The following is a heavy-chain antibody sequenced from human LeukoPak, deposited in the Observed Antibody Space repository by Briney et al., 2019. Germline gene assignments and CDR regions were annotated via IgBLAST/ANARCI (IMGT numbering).Heavy chain of an antibody. CDR2: ISSNGGST. CDR1: GFTFSSYA. Sequence: GGSLRLSCSASGFTFSSYAMHWVRQAPGKGLEYVSAISSNGGSTYYADSVKGRFTISRDNSKNTLYLQMSSLRAEDTAVYYCVKPLWFGEFVGPDAFDIWGQGTMVTVSS. CDR3: VKPLWFGEFVGPDAFDI. J-gene: IGHJ3*02. D-gene: IGHD3-10*01. V-gene: IGHV3-64D*06.